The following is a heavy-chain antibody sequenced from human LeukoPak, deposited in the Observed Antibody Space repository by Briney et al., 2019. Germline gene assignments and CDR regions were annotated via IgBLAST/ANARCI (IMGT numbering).Heavy chain of an antibody. V-gene: IGHV4-59*01. J-gene: IGHJ6*02. Sequence: SSETLSLTCTVSSGSISTYYWSWIRQPPGKRLEWIGFIHYTGSTNYHPTLKSRVTIYVDTSKSQFSLKLNSVTAADTAVYYCARVPSRYDILTGYYPWAGMDVWGQGTTVTVSS. CDR1: SGSISTYY. CDR3: ARVPSRYDILTGYYPWAGMDV. D-gene: IGHD3-9*01. CDR2: IHYTGST.